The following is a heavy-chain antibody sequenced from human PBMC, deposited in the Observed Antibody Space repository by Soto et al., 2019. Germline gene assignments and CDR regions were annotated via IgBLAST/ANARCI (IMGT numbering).Heavy chain of an antibody. J-gene: IGHJ6*02. D-gene: IGHD3-10*01. CDR3: ARENVLLVRGVIYYYYGMDV. Sequence: ASVKVSCKASGGTFSSYAISWVRQAPGQGLEWMGGIIPIFGTANYAQKFQGRVTITADKSTSTAYMELSSLRSEDTAVYYCARENVLLVRGVIYYYYGMDVWGQGTTVTVSS. CDR1: GGTFSSYA. CDR2: IIPIFGTA. V-gene: IGHV1-69*06.